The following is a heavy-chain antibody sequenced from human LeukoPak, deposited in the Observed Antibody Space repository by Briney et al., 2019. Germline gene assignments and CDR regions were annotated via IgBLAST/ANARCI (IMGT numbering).Heavy chain of an antibody. J-gene: IGHJ4*02. D-gene: IGHD7-27*01. CDR2: IYYSGSP. V-gene: IGHV4-39*01. Sequence: SETLSLTCTVSGGSISSSSYYWGWIRQPPGKGLEWIGSIYYSGSPYYNPPLKSRVTISVGTSKNQFSLKLTSVAAADTAMYYCASVGTYYFDHWGQGALVTVSS. CDR3: ASVGTYYFDH. CDR1: GGSISSSSYY.